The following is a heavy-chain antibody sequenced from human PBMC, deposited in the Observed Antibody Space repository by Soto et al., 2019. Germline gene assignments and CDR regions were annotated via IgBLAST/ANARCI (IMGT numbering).Heavy chain of an antibody. V-gene: IGHV1-18*01. CDR1: GYIFVNYG. CDR3: ARGLNGYLHYFDY. Sequence: GASVKVSCKASGYIFVNYGIAWVRQAPGQGLEWMGWISPYTGNTHSATKIQGRLTMTTDTSTSTAYMDLGSLRSEDTAVYYCARGLNGYLHYFDYWGQGTLVTVSS. J-gene: IGHJ4*02. CDR2: ISPYTGNT. D-gene: IGHD5-18*01.